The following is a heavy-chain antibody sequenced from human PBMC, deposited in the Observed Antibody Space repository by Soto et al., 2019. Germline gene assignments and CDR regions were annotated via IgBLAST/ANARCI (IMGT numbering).Heavy chain of an antibody. CDR1: GFTFTRYS. Sequence: GGSLRLSCAASGFTFTRYSVNWVRQAPGKGLEWVSSISSTTNYIYYGDSMKGRFTISRDNAKNSLYLEMNSLRAEGTAVYYCARESEDLTSNFDYWGQGTMVPV. V-gene: IGHV3-21*06. CDR2: ISSTTNYI. CDR3: ARESEDLTSNFDY. J-gene: IGHJ4*02.